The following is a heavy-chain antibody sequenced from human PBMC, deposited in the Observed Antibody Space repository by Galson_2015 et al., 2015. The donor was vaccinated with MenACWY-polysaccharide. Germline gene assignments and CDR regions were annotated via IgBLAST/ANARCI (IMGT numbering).Heavy chain of an antibody. V-gene: IGHV4-59*01. J-gene: IGHJ4*02. Sequence: SAPLSLTCRVSVGSLTSYYSAWTRQPRGDWLGWIGCIYYSGMTKYSPSLNSRVTISVDTSNNQFSLNRNSVTAADTAVYYCARYRGGYSSGGQIDSWGQGSLVTVSS. D-gene: IGHD5-18*01. CDR2: IYYSGMT. CDR3: ARYRGGYSSGGQIDS. CDR1: VGSLTSYY.